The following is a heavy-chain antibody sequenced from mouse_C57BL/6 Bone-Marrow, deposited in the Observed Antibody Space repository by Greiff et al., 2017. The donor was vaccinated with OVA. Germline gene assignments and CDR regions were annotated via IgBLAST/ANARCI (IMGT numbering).Heavy chain of an antibody. Sequence: QVQLKQPGAELVMPGASVKLSRKASGYTFTSYWMHWVKQRPGQGLEWIGEIDPSDSYTNYNQKFKGKSTLTVDKSSSTAYMQLSSLTSEDSAVYYCARRRGLYAMDYWGQGTSVTVSS. CDR2: IDPSDSYT. CDR3: ARRRGLYAMDY. CDR1: GYTFTSYW. J-gene: IGHJ4*01. V-gene: IGHV1-69*01.